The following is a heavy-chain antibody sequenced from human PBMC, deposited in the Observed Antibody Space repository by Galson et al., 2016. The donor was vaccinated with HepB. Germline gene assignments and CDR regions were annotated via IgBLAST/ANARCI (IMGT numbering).Heavy chain of an antibody. CDR2: IYYSGTT. CDR1: GGSISSYY. D-gene: IGHD3-3*01. Sequence: SETLSLTCTVSGGSISSYYWSWIRQPPGKGLEWIGYIYYSGTTHYNPSLKNRVSISVDTSKDQFSLKLRSVTAADTAVYYCARDVSYDFWSGYYSRFDTWGQGTLVTVPS. J-gene: IGHJ5*02. V-gene: IGHV4-59*12. CDR3: ARDVSYDFWSGYYSRFDT.